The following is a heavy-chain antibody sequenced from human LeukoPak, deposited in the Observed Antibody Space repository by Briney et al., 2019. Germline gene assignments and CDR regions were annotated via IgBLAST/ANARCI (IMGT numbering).Heavy chain of an antibody. CDR2: IYSGGST. J-gene: IGHJ4*02. V-gene: IGHV3-53*01. CDR3: ARSRSAVFDY. CDR1: GFTFSTYA. D-gene: IGHD3-3*01. Sequence: PGGSLRLSCAASGFTFSTYAMSWVRQAPGKGLEWVSVIYSGGSTYYADSVKGRFTISRDNSKNTLYLQMNSLRAEDTAVYYCARSRSAVFDYWGQGTLVTVSS.